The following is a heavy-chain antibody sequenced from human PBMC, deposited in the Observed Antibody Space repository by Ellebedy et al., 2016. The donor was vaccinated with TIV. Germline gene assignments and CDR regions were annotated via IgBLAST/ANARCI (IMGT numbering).Heavy chain of an antibody. CDR3: AGASLYNRGGH. Sequence: GGSLRLXCAASGFSVRSNYVNWVRQAPGKGLEWVSILYPDGRPFYAGSVKGRFTISRDNSKNTLSLQMDSLRVEDTAVYFCAGASLYNRGGHWGQGTLVTVSA. CDR1: GFSVRSNY. CDR2: LYPDGRP. V-gene: IGHV3-53*01. J-gene: IGHJ4*02. D-gene: IGHD1-1*01.